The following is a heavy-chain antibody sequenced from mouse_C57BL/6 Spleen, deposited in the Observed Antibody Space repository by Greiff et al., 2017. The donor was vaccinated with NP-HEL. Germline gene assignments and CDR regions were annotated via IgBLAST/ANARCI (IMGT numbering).Heavy chain of an antibody. V-gene: IGHV1-39*01. J-gene: IGHJ3*01. CDR2: INPNYGTT. D-gene: IGHD2-3*01. Sequence: EVQLQQSGPELVKPGASVKISCKASGYSFTDYNMNWVKQSNGKSLEWIGVINPNYGTTSYNQKFKGKATLTVDQSSSTAYMQLNSLTSEDSAVYYCARALSYDGYYGGFAYWGQGTLVTVSA. CDR3: ARALSYDGYYGGFAY. CDR1: GYSFTDYN.